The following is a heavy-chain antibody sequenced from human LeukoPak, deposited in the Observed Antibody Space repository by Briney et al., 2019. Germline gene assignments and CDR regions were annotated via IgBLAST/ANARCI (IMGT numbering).Heavy chain of an antibody. Sequence: PGGSLRLSCAASGFTFSSYEMNWVRQAPGKGLEWVSYISSSGSTIYYADSVKGRFTISRDNAKNSLYLQMNSLRAEDTAVYYCARVGIGYCSSTSRTPFYGMDVWGQGTTVTVSS. D-gene: IGHD2-2*01. J-gene: IGHJ6*02. CDR3: ARVGIGYCSSTSRTPFYGMDV. V-gene: IGHV3-48*03. CDR2: ISSSGSTI. CDR1: GFTFSSYE.